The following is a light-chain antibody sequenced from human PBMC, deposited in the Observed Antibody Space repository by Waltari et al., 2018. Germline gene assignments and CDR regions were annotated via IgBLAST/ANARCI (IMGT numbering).Light chain of an antibody. V-gene: IGKV1-13*02. Sequence: AIQLTQSPSSLSASVGDKVTITCRASQDISSALAWYQLRPGKAPKSLIYDASILESGVPSRFRGSGSGTDFTLTISSLQPDDFGTYFCQQFNSFPLTFGGGTKVEMK. J-gene: IGKJ4*01. CDR3: QQFNSFPLT. CDR1: QDISSA. CDR2: DAS.